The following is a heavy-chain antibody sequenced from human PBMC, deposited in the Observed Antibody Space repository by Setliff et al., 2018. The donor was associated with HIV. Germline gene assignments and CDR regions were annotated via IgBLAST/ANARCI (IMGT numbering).Heavy chain of an antibody. Sequence: SETLSLTCTVSGASISGYYWSWIRQTPGKGLEWIGSIHGDGTTNHNPSLKSRVTISLDTPRNHFSLKLSSVTAADTAVYYCARGGSYFGTVNYWGQGTLVTVSS. D-gene: IGHD3-10*01. J-gene: IGHJ4*02. CDR2: IHGDGTT. CDR3: ARGGSYFGTVNY. V-gene: IGHV4-4*08. CDR1: GASISGYY.